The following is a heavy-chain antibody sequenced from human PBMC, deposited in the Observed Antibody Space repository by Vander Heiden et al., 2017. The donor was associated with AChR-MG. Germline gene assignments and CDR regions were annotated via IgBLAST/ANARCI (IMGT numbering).Heavy chain of an antibody. Sequence: EVQLVQSGAEVKKPGEALKISCKGSGYSFTSYWIGWVRQMPGKCLEWMGIIYPGDSDTRYSPSFQGQVTISADKSISTAYLQWSSLKASDTAMYYCASSSYRKYWYFDLWGRGTLVTVSS. D-gene: IGHD6-6*01. CDR1: GYSFTSYW. V-gene: IGHV5-51*01. CDR3: ASSSYRKYWYFDL. CDR2: IYPGDSDT. J-gene: IGHJ2*01.